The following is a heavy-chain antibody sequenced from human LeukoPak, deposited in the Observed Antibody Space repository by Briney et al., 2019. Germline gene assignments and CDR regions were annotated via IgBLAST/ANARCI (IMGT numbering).Heavy chain of an antibody. D-gene: IGHD3-3*01. J-gene: IGHJ4*02. CDR1: GYTFNDYT. V-gene: IGHV7-4-1*04. CDR2: INTKTGNP. Sequence: ASVEVSCKASGYTFNDYTMNWVRQAPGQGLEWMGWINTKTGNPTYAQGFTGRFVLSLDTSVSVAYLQINGLEADDTAMYYCARDHDFLSGHSRRDFDYWGQGTLVTVSS. CDR3: ARDHDFLSGHSRRDFDY.